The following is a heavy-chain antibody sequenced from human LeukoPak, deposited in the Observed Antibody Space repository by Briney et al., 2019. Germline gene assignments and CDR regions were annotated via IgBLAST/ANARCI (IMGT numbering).Heavy chain of an antibody. CDR2: INPNSGGT. J-gene: IGHJ5*02. Sequence: EASVKVSCKASGYTFSGYYMHWVRQAPGQGLEWMGWINPNSGGTNYAQKFQGRVTMTRDTSISTAYMELSRLRYDDTAVYYCARPLRVTMVRGAAFRASSDFDPWGQGTLVTVSS. CDR3: ARPLRVTMVRGAAFRASSDFDP. D-gene: IGHD3-10*01. CDR1: GYTFSGYY. V-gene: IGHV1-2*02.